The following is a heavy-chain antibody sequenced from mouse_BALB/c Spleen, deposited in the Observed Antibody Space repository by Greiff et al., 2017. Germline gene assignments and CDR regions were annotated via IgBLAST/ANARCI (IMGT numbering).Heavy chain of an antibody. D-gene: IGHD1-1*01. V-gene: IGHV1-37*01. CDR3: GRGDYYGYWYFDV. J-gene: IGHJ1*01. Sequence: EVQVVESGPELVKPGASVKISCKASGYSFTGYFMNWVKQSHGKSLEWIGRINPYNGDTFYNQKFKGKATLTVDKSSSTAHMELLSLTSEDSAVYYCGRGDYYGYWYFDVWGAGTTVTVSS. CDR1: GYSFTGYF. CDR2: INPYNGDT.